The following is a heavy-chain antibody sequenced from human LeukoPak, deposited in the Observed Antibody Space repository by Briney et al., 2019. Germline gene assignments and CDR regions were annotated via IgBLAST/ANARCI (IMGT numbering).Heavy chain of an antibody. V-gene: IGHV3-30*03. CDR3: AATFDYGGNAAFDY. CDR1: GFTFSSYG. CDR2: ISYDGSNK. D-gene: IGHD4-17*01. Sequence: GGPLRLSCAASGFTFSSYGMHWVRQAPGKGLEWVAVISYDGSNKYYADSVKGRFTISRDNSKNTLYLQMNSLRAEDTAVYYCAATFDYGGNAAFDYWGQGTLVTVSS. J-gene: IGHJ4*02.